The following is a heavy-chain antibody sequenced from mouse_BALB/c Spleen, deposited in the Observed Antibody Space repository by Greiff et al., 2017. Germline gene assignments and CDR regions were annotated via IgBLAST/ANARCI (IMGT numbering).Heavy chain of an antibody. J-gene: IGHJ4*01. D-gene: IGHD2-4*01. V-gene: IGHV14-3*02. Sequence: VQLQQSGAELVKPGASVKLSCTASGFNIKDTYMHWVKQRPEQGLEWIGRIDPANGNTKYDPKFQGKATITADTSSNTAYLQLSSLTSEDTAVYYCAHYDYEGYAMDYWGQGTSVTVSS. CDR1: GFNIKDTY. CDR3: AHYDYEGYAMDY. CDR2: IDPANGNT.